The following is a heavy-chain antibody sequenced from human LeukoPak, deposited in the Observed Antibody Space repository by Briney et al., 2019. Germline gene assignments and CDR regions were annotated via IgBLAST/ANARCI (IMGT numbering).Heavy chain of an antibody. CDR3: ARRGIAVAGPFDY. CDR1: GFTLSNYS. V-gene: IGHV3-48*01. J-gene: IGHJ4*02. CDR2: ISRSSSTI. D-gene: IGHD6-19*01. Sequence: GGSLRLSCAGSGFTLSNYSMNWVRQAPGKGLEWVSYISRSSSTIYYADFVKGRFTISRDNAKNSLYLQMNSLRAEDTAVYYCARRGIAVAGPFDYWGQGILVTVSS.